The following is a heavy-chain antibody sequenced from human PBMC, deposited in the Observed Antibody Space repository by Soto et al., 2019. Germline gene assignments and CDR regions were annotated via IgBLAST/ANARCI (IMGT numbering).Heavy chain of an antibody. Sequence: QLQLQESGPGLVKPSETLSLTCTVSGGSIRSSTNYWDWIRQPPGKGLEWIGNIHYSGSTYYNPSLKGRVTISIDTSKNQFSLKLSSMTAADTAVYYCAQGLWFGEFLASAGHYWGQGTPVTVAS. V-gene: IGHV4-39*01. J-gene: IGHJ4*02. CDR1: GGSIRSSTNY. CDR2: IHYSGST. CDR3: AQGLWFGEFLASAGHY. D-gene: IGHD3-10*01.